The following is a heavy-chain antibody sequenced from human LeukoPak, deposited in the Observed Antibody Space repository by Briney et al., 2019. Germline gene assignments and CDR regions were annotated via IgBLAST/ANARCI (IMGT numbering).Heavy chain of an antibody. Sequence: GGSLRLSCAASGFTFSSYAMSWVRQAPGKGLEWVSGISGSGGSTYYVYSVKGRFTISRDNSKNTLYLQMSSLRAEDTAVYYCAKDSRGYTYGIFDYWGQGTLVTVSS. V-gene: IGHV3-23*01. CDR1: GFTFSSYA. D-gene: IGHD5-18*01. CDR2: ISGSGGST. CDR3: AKDSRGYTYGIFDY. J-gene: IGHJ4*02.